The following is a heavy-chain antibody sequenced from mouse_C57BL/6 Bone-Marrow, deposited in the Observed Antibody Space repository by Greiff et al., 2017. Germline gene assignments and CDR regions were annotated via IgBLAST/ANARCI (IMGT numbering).Heavy chain of an antibody. Sequence: EVMLVESEGGLVQPGSSMKLSCTASGFTFSDYYMAWVRQVPEKGLEWVANINYDGSSTYYLDSLKSRFTISRDNAKNIRYLQMSSLTSEDTDTYYCARVYYSNPYYYAMDYWGQGTSVTVSS. J-gene: IGHJ4*01. CDR3: ARVYYSNPYYYAMDY. D-gene: IGHD2-5*01. CDR2: INYDGSST. V-gene: IGHV5-16*01. CDR1: GFTFSDYY.